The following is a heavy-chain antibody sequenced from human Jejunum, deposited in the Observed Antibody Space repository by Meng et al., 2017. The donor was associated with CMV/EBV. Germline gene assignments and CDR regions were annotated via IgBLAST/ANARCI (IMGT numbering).Heavy chain of an antibody. V-gene: IGHV3-30*02. CDR1: GFTFSSYG. J-gene: IGHJ4*02. D-gene: IGHD3-3*01. CDR3: ARGFSYYVDY. CDR2: IRYDESHE. Sequence: QVALVGSGGGVVQPGGSMRLSCAASGFTFSSYGMHWVRQAPGKGLEWVALIRYDESHEYYADSVKGRFTISRDNSKNTLYLQMNSLRAEDTSVYYCARGFSYYVDYWGQGTLVTVSS.